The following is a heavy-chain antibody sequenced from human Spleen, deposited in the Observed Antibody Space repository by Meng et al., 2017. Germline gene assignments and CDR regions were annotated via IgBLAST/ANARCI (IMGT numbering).Heavy chain of an antibody. J-gene: IGHJ3*02. CDR1: GFTFSNAW. V-gene: IGHV3-21*04. CDR3: ARDRVVVDYGDYRHDAFDI. CDR2: ISSSSSYI. D-gene: IGHD4-17*01. Sequence: GESLKISCAASGFTFSNAWMTWVRQAPGKGLEWFSSISSSSSYIYYADSVKGRFTISRDNAKNSLYLQMNSLRAEDTALYYCARDRVVVDYGDYRHDAFDIWGQGTMVTVSS.